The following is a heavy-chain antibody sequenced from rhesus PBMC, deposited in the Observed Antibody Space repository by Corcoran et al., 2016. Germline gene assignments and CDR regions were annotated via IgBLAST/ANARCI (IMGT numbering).Heavy chain of an antibody. CDR3: ARGVMAGASFFDV. Sequence: QVKLQQWGEGLVKTSETLSLSCTVDGEYIRTSYYWTWLRQAPGEGLEWIGYIYGTNDIAHYNVSLRNRGTFSIDTANSRVSLRLTSMTAADTAVYYCARGVMAGASFFDVWGPGVLVTVSS. V-gene: IGHV4-73*01. J-gene: IGHJ5-1*01. CDR2: IYGTNDIA. CDR1: GEYIRTSYY. D-gene: IGHD1-44*02.